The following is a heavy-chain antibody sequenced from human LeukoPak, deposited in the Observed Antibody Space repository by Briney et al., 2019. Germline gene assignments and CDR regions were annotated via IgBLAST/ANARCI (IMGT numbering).Heavy chain of an antibody. CDR3: ARSGYYGLGTKGFDH. CDR2: ISYDGSNK. J-gene: IGHJ4*02. CDR1: GFTFSTYG. D-gene: IGHD3-10*01. V-gene: IGHV3-30*03. Sequence: GGSLGLSCAASGFTFSTYGMHLVRQAPGKGLEWVAVISYDGSNKYYADSVKGRFTISRDNSKNTLYLQMNSLRPEDTAVYYCARSGYYGLGTKGFDHWGQGTLVTVSS.